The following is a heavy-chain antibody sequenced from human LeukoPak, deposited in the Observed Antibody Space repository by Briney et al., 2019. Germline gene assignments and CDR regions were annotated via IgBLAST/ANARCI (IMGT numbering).Heavy chain of an antibody. J-gene: IGHJ3*02. Sequence: PGGSLGLSCAASGFTFSSYWMSWVRRAPGKGLEWVANIKQDGSEKYYVDSVKGRFTISRDNAKNSLYLQMNSLRAEDTAVYYCARDSPDLGSPGTFYIWGQGTMVTVSS. V-gene: IGHV3-7*01. CDR1: GFTFSSYW. CDR2: IKQDGSEK. D-gene: IGHD3-16*01. CDR3: ARDSPDLGSPGTFYI.